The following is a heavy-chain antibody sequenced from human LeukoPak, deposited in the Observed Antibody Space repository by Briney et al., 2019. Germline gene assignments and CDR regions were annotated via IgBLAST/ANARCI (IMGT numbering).Heavy chain of an antibody. Sequence: GGSLRLSCAASGFAFSTHSMNWVRQGPGKGLEWVSYISSTSNPIYYADSVKGRFTVSRDNAKNSLYLRMNSLRAEDTAVYYCAREVPGIAVAELDYWGQGTLVSVSS. J-gene: IGHJ4*02. CDR3: AREVPGIAVAELDY. D-gene: IGHD6-19*01. CDR1: GFAFSTHS. V-gene: IGHV3-48*04. CDR2: ISSTSNPI.